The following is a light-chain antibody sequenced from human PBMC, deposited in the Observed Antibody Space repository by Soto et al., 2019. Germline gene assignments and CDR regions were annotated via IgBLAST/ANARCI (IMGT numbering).Light chain of an antibody. CDR3: QQRSNRIT. CDR1: QSVSYY. J-gene: IGKJ5*01. Sequence: ILLTQSPGTLSLSPGERATLACRASQSVSYYLAWYQQKPGQAPSILIYGASNRATGIPDRFSGSGSGTDFTLTISRLEPEDFAVYYCQQRSNRITFGQGTRLEI. V-gene: IGKV3D-20*02. CDR2: GAS.